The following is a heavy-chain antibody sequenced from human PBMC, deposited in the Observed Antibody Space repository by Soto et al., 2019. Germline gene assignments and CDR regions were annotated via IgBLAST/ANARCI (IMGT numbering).Heavy chain of an antibody. CDR3: ARDLFNSGYYFAY. CDR2: INSDGSST. Sequence: EVQLVESGGGLVQPGVSLRLSCAASGFTFSSYWMHWVRQAPGKGLVWVSRINSDGSSTSYADSVKGLGTISRANAKNTLYLEMNSLSAEDMAVYDCARDLFNSGYYFAYGGQRALVVVCS. J-gene: IGHJ4*02. CDR1: GFTFSSYW. D-gene: IGHD5-12*01. V-gene: IGHV3-74*01.